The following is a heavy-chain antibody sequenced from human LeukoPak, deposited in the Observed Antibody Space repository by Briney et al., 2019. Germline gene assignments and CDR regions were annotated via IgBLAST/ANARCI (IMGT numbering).Heavy chain of an antibody. CDR1: GFTFSSYG. CDR3: AREEYGGNVFDY. J-gene: IGHJ4*02. D-gene: IGHD4-23*01. Sequence: GGSLRLSCAASGFTFSSYGMHWVRQAPGKGLEWVAVISYDGSNKYYADSVKGRFTISRDNSKNTLYLQMNSLRAEDTAVYYCAREEYGGNVFDYWGQGTLVTVSS. V-gene: IGHV3-30*03. CDR2: ISYDGSNK.